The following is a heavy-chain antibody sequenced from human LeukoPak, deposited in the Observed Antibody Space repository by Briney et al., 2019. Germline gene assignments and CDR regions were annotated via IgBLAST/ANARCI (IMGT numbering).Heavy chain of an antibody. J-gene: IGHJ6*03. CDR3: ARDQSSSWSHYYYMDV. D-gene: IGHD6-13*01. V-gene: IGHV7-4-1*02. Sequence: ASVKVSCKASGYTFTSYAMNWVRQAPGQGLEWMGWINTNTGNPRYAQGFTGRFVFSLDTSVSTAYLQISSLKAEDTAVYYCARDQSSSWSHYYYMDVWGKGTTVTVSS. CDR2: INTNTGNP. CDR1: GYTFTSYA.